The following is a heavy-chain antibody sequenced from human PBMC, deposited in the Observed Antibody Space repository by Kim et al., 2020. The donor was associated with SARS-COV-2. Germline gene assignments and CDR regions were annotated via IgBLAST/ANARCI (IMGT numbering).Heavy chain of an antibody. CDR1: GFSFGNAW. Sequence: GGSLRLSCAASGFSFGNAWMTWVRQAPGKGLEWVGRIQSRTDGGAADYAAPVKGRFTISRDDSENTLYLQMNSLKTEDTAMYYCTTCYGWLPTDNWGQGTLVTVSS. CDR2: IQSRTDGGAA. V-gene: IGHV3-15*01. CDR3: TTCYGWLPTDN. J-gene: IGHJ4*02. D-gene: IGHD2-8*02.